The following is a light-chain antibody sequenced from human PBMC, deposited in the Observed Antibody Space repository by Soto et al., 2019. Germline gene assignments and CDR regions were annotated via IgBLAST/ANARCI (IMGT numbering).Light chain of an antibody. CDR2: GAS. CDR3: HQYGSSPLT. J-gene: IGKJ4*01. Sequence: EIVLTQSPGTLSLSPGERATLSCRASQNVRSNFLAWYQQKPGQAPRLFIYGASSRVTGIPDRFSGSGSGTDFTLTISRLEPHDFAVYYCHQYGSSPLTFGGGTKVDIK. CDR1: QNVRSNF. V-gene: IGKV3-20*01.